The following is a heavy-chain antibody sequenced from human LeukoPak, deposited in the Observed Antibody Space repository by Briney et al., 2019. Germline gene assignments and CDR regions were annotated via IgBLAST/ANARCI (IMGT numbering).Heavy chain of an antibody. D-gene: IGHD3-16*01. CDR2: INHNGNVN. J-gene: IGHJ6*02. V-gene: IGHV3-7*03. CDR1: GFTFSSYR. Sequence: GGSLRLSCAASGFTFSSYRMNWARQAPGKGLKWVASINHNGNVNYYVDSVKGRFTISRDNAKNSLYLQMSNLRAEDTAVYFCARGGGLDVWGQGATVTVSS. CDR3: ARGGGLDV.